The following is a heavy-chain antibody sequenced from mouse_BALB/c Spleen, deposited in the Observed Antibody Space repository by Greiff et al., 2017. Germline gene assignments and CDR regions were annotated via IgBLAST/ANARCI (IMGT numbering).Heavy chain of an antibody. J-gene: IGHJ2*01. Sequence: EVQRVESGGDLVKPGGSLKLSCAASGFTFSSYGMSWVRQTPDKRLEWVATISSGGSYTYYPDSVKGRFTISRDNAKNTLYLQMSSLKSEDTARYYCASLGREYFDYWGQGTTLTVSS. CDR3: ASLGREYFDY. D-gene: IGHD2-10*02. CDR2: ISSGGSYT. CDR1: GFTFSSYG. V-gene: IGHV5-6*01.